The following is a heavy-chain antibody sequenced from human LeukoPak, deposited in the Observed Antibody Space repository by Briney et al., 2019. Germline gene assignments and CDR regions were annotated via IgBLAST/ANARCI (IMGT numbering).Heavy chain of an antibody. Sequence: GGSLRLSCAASGFTFSSYSMNGLRPAPGKGLEWVSSISSSRCYIYYPDSVKGRFTISRETAKNSLYLQMNSLRAEDTAVYYCARTLGGYSYGYVGYYFDYWGQGTLVTVSS. D-gene: IGHD5-18*01. CDR1: GFTFSSYS. J-gene: IGHJ4*02. V-gene: IGHV3-21*01. CDR3: ARTLGGYSYGYVGYYFDY. CDR2: ISSSRCYI.